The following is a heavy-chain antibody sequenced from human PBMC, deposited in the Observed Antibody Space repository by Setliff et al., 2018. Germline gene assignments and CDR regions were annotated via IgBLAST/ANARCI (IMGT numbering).Heavy chain of an antibody. CDR1: GYTFTTSY. Sequence: ASVKVSCKASGYTFTTSYMHWVRQAPGQGLEWMGIINPINPSGGSTSYAQKFQGRVTMTRDTSTSTVYMELSSLRSEDTAVYYCARSIVGATGGYFDYWGQGSLGTVSS. V-gene: IGHV1-46*01. CDR3: ARSIVGATGGYFDY. CDR2: INPINPSGGST. D-gene: IGHD1-26*01. J-gene: IGHJ4*02.